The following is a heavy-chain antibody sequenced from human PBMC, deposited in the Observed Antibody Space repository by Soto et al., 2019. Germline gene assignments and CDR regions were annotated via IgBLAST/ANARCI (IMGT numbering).Heavy chain of an antibody. V-gene: IGHV4-34*01. D-gene: IGHD1-7*01. CDR2: VDHRGST. Sequence: SAPLSLTCVVSGESFSGYYWSWICQTPGMGLEWIGEVDHRGSTTYNPSLKNRASISIDSSKNLFSLELTSVTAADTALYFCARYEYGNSLYGVDVWGQGTRVTVSS. J-gene: IGHJ6*02. CDR3: ARYEYGNSLYGVDV. CDR1: GESFSGYY.